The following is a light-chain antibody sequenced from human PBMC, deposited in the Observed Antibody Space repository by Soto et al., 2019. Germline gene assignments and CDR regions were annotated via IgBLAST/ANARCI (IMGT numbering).Light chain of an antibody. J-gene: IGLJ1*01. CDR2: EVT. CDR1: SGDVGRYNY. CDR3: CSYTSSSTLV. V-gene: IGLV2-8*01. Sequence: QSVLTQPPSASGSPGQSVSISCTGTSGDVGRYNYVAWYQQHPGKAPKLMIYEVTKRPSGVPARFSGSKFGNTASLTVSGLQAEDEADYYCCSYTSSSTLVFGTGTKVTVL.